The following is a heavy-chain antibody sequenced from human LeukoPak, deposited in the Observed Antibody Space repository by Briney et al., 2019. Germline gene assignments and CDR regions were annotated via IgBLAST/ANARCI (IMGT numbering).Heavy chain of an antibody. J-gene: IGHJ5*02. D-gene: IGHD3-22*01. Sequence: GSLRLSCAASGFTVSSNYMSWIRQPPGKGLEWIGSMHYSGSTYYDPSLKSRVTISVDTSKNQFSLKLTSVTAADTALYYCARHLGYSYDSSGYGWFDPWGQGTLVTVSS. CDR1: GFTVSSNY. CDR3: ARHLGYSYDSSGYGWFDP. CDR2: MHYSGST. V-gene: IGHV4-39*01.